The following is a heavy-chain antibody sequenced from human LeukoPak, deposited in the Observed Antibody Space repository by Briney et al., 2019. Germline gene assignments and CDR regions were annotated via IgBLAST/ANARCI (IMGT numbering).Heavy chain of an antibody. J-gene: IGHJ4*02. CDR2: ISWNSGSI. CDR3: AKANDYYDSSGSHRVPFDY. V-gene: IGHV3-9*01. D-gene: IGHD3-22*01. CDR1: GFTFDDYV. Sequence: GRSLRLSCAASGFTFDDYVMRWVRQAPGKGLEWVSSISWNSGSIGYADSVKGRFTISRDNAKNSLYLQMNSLRAEDTALYYCAKANDYYDSSGSHRVPFDYWGQGTLVTVSS.